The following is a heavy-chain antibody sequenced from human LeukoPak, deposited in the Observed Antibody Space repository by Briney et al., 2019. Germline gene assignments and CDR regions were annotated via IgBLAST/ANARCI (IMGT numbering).Heavy chain of an antibody. CDR2: ISGSGGST. J-gene: IGHJ4*02. Sequence: GASLRLSCAASGFTFSSYAMSWVRQAPGKGLEWVSAISGSGGSTYYADSVKGRFTISRDNSKNTLYLQMNSLRAEDTAVYYCAKNIAVPGTGYFAYWGQGTLVTVSS. D-gene: IGHD6-19*01. CDR1: GFTFSSYA. CDR3: AKNIAVPGTGYFAY. V-gene: IGHV3-23*01.